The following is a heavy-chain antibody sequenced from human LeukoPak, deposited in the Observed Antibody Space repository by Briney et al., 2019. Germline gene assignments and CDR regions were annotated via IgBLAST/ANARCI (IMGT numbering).Heavy chain of an antibody. Sequence: GGSLRLSCAASGFTFSSYWMHWVRQAPGKGPVWVSRINNDGSGTTYADSVKGRFTISRDDAKNTLYLQMNSLRAEDTAVYYCATESGTYSGTCFDYWGQGNLVTVSS. J-gene: IGHJ4*02. CDR3: ATESGTYSGTCFDY. CDR1: GFTFSSYW. D-gene: IGHD1-26*01. V-gene: IGHV3-74*01. CDR2: INNDGSGT.